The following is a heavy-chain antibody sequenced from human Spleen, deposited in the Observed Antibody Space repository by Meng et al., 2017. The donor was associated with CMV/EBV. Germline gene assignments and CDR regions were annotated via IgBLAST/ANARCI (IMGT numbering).Heavy chain of an antibody. CDR2: INHSGRP. CDR1: GGSISSYY. CDR3: ARDIVVVPAAIGEYYYYGMDV. D-gene: IGHD2-2*01. V-gene: IGHV4-34*01. Sequence: SETLSLTCTVSGGSISSYYWTWIRQSPGKGLEWIGEINHSGRPDYNPSLKSRVTISVDKSKNQFSLKLSSVTAADTAVYYCARDIVVVPAAIGEYYYYGMDVWGQGTTVTVSS. J-gene: IGHJ6*02.